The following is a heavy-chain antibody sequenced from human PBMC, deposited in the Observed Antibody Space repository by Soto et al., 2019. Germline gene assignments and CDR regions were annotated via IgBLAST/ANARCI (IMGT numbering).Heavy chain of an antibody. D-gene: IGHD2-15*01. CDR3: ARARCSSGQCYYFDY. CDR1: GFTFSSYN. J-gene: IGHJ4*02. V-gene: IGHV3-64*02. CDR2: ISRSGDRT. Sequence: EVQLVESGERLVQPGGSLRLSCAASGFTFSSYNIHWIRQAPGKGLEFVSAISRSGDRTYYADSVKGRFTITRDNSKNAVWLQMGSLRAEDMAVYYCARARCSSGQCYYFDYWGRGAVVSVSS.